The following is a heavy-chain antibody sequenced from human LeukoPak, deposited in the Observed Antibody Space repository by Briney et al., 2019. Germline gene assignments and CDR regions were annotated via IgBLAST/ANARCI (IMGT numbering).Heavy chain of an antibody. J-gene: IGHJ3*02. V-gene: IGHV3-21*01. CDR1: GFTLSNYG. CDR3: ARGGVSRIAVAGTYAFDI. D-gene: IGHD6-19*01. Sequence: GGSLRLSCAASGFTLSNYGLNWVRQAPGKGLGWVSSISSSSSDKYYADSVKGRFTISRDNAKNSLYLQMNSLRAEDTAVYYCARGGVSRIAVAGTYAFDIWGQGTMVTVSS. CDR2: ISSSSSDK.